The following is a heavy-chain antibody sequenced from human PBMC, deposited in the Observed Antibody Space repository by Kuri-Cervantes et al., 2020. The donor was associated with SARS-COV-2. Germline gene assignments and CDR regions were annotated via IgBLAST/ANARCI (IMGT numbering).Heavy chain of an antibody. D-gene: IGHD3-3*01. J-gene: IGHJ6*02. CDR1: GYTFTGYY. V-gene: IGHV1-2*04. CDR3: ARASHLERMTIFGVGNNYYYGMDV. CDR2: INPNSGGT. Sequence: ASVKVSCKASGYTFTGYYMHWVRQAPGQGLEWMGWINPNSGGTNFAQKFQGWVTMTRDTSISTAYMELSRLTSDDTAVYYCARASHLERMTIFGVGNNYYYGMDVWGQGTTVTVSS.